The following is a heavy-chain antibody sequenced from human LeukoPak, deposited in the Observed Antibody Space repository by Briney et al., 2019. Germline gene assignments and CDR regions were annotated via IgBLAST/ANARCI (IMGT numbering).Heavy chain of an antibody. CDR2: IYYSGST. CDR3: ARLYPLRYCSSTSCSGLFDY. CDR1: GGSISSGSYF. J-gene: IGHJ4*02. V-gene: IGHV4-39*01. Sequence: SETLSLTCTVSGGSISSGSYFWSWIRQPPGKGLEWIGSIYYSGSTYYNPSLKSRVTISVDTSKNQFSLKLSSVTAADTAVYYCARLYPLRYCSSTSCSGLFDYWGQGTLVTVSS. D-gene: IGHD2-2*01.